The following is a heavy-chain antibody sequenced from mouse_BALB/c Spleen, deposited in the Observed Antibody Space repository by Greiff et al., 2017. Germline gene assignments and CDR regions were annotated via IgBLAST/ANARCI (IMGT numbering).Heavy chain of an antibody. Sequence: EVQGVESGGGLVQPKGSLKLSCAASGFTFNTYAMNWVRQAPGKGLEWVARIRSKSNNYATYYADSVKDRFTISRDDSQSMLYLQMNNLKTEDTAMYYCVRQGYGYSSYWYFDVWGAGTTVTVSS. CDR1: GFTFNTYA. D-gene: IGHD1-2*01. V-gene: IGHV10-1*02. J-gene: IGHJ1*01. CDR2: IRSKSNNYAT. CDR3: VRQGYGYSSYWYFDV.